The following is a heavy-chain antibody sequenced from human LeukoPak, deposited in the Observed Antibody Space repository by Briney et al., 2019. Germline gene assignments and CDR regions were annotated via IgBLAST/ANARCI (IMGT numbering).Heavy chain of an antibody. J-gene: IGHJ4*02. CDR1: GYIFGDHG. CDR2: INTETGNP. Sequence: GASVKVSCKASGYIFGDHGMNWVRQAPGQGLEWVGWINTETGNPTYAQDFTGRFVFSLDTSVSTTYLQINSLKTEDTAVYYCARERYYAGSGFDYWGQGTLVTVSS. V-gene: IGHV7-4-1*02. CDR3: ARERYYAGSGFDY. D-gene: IGHD3-22*01.